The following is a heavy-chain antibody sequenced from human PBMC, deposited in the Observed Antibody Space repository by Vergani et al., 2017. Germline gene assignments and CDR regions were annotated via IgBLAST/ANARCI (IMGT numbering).Heavy chain of an antibody. J-gene: IGHJ4*02. CDR2: INHSGST. Sequence: QVQLQQWGAGLLKPSETLSLTCAVYGGSFSGYYWSWIRQPPGKGLEWIGEINHSGSTNYNPSLKSRVTISVDTSKNQFSLALSSVIAADTAVYYCAMSPPPPLSGYYRNTSRAFDYWGQGTLVTVSS. D-gene: IGHD3-22*01. CDR3: AMSPPPPLSGYYRNTSRAFDY. V-gene: IGHV4-34*01. CDR1: GGSFSGYY.